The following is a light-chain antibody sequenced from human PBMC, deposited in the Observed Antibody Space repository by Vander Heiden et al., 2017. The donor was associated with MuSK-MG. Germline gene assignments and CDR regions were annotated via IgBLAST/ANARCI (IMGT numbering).Light chain of an antibody. J-gene: IGKJ1*01. Sequence: DLVMTQSPLPLPVTPGEPASISCRSSQSLLHSNGYNYLDWYLQKPGQSPQLLIYLGSNRASGVPDRFSGSGSGTDFTLKISRVEAEDVGVYYCRQALQTPRTFGQGTKVEIK. CDR1: QSLLHSNGYNY. V-gene: IGKV2-28*01. CDR2: LGS. CDR3: RQALQTPRT.